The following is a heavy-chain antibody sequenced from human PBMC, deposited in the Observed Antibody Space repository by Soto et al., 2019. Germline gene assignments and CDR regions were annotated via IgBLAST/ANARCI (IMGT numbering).Heavy chain of an antibody. J-gene: IGHJ6*02. CDR1: GGSVSSGNYY. CDR3: ARPLYSYGPMDV. CDR2: IYYSGST. Sequence: SETLSLTCTVSGGSVSSGNYYWSWIRQPPGKGLEWIGYIYYSGSTNYNPSLKSRVTISVDTSKNQFSLKLSSVTAADTAVYYCARPLYSYGPMDVWGQGTTVT. D-gene: IGHD5-18*01. V-gene: IGHV4-61*01.